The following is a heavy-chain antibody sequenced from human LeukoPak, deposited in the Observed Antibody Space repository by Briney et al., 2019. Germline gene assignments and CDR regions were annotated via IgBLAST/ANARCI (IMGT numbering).Heavy chain of an antibody. CDR1: GYTLTELS. Sequence: GASVKVSCKVSGYTLTELSMHWVRQAPGKGLEWMGGFDPEDGETIYAQKFQGRVTMTEDTSTDTAYMELCSLRSEDTAVYYCATDLEWLKTLDYWGQGTLVTVSS. V-gene: IGHV1-24*01. D-gene: IGHD3-3*01. CDR2: FDPEDGET. J-gene: IGHJ4*02. CDR3: ATDLEWLKTLDY.